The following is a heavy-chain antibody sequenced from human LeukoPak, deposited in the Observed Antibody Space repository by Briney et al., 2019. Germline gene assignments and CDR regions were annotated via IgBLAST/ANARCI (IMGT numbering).Heavy chain of an antibody. Sequence: PGGSLRLSCAASGFTFSSSWMAWVRQAPGKGLEWVSAISGSGGSTYYADSVKGRFTISRDNSKNTLYLQMNSLRAEDTAVYYCASPLGYCSRQCAFDIWGQGTMVTVSS. CDR3: ASPLGYCSRQCAFDI. D-gene: IGHD2-2*01. CDR1: GFTFSSSW. J-gene: IGHJ3*02. V-gene: IGHV3-23*01. CDR2: ISGSGGST.